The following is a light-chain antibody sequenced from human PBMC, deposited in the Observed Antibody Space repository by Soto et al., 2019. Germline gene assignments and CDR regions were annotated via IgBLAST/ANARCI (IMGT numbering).Light chain of an antibody. J-gene: IGKJ4*01. CDR3: QQRSNWPLT. Sequence: EIVFTQSPATLSLSPGDRATLSCRASQSVRSYLAWYQQKPGQAPRLLIYDASNRATGIPARFSGSGSGTDFTLTVSSLEPEDFAVYYCQQRSNWPLTFGGGTKVDIK. V-gene: IGKV3-11*01. CDR1: QSVRSY. CDR2: DAS.